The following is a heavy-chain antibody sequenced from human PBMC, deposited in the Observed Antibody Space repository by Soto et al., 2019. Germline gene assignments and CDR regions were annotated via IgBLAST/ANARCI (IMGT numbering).Heavy chain of an antibody. CDR1: GGSFNRHT. D-gene: IGHD2-15*01. Sequence: QVQLVQSGAEVRKPGSSVRVSCKASGGSFNRHTISWVRQAPGQGLEWMGGIIPIFGTANHAQKFQGRVTIIADESTSTAYMELRSLRSDDTAVYYCARVRRYCSGGSCFDYWGQGTLVTVSS. CDR2: IIPIFGTA. V-gene: IGHV1-69*01. CDR3: ARVRRYCSGGSCFDY. J-gene: IGHJ4*02.